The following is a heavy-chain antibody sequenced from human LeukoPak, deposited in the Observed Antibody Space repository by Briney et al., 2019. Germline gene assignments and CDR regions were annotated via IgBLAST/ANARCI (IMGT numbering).Heavy chain of an antibody. J-gene: IGHJ6*03. D-gene: IGHD1-1*01. V-gene: IGHV4-61*01. Sequence: PSETLSLTCTVSGYSISSGYYWSWIRQPPGRGLEWIGYVFDIGSTNYNPSLKSRVTISVDTSTKQFSLRLSSVTAADTAVYYCARLYQQSKWKYYYYYMDVWGKGTAVTVSS. CDR1: GYSISSGYY. CDR3: ARLYQQSKWKYYYYYMDV. CDR2: VFDIGST.